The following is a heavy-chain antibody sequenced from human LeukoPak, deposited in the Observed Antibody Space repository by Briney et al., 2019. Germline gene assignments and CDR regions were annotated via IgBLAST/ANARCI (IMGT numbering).Heavy chain of an antibody. J-gene: IGHJ4*02. CDR1: GYTFTSYA. CDR2: INAGNGNT. Sequence: ASVKASCKASGYTFTSYAMHWVRQAPGQRLEWMGWINAGNGNTKYSQKFQGRVTITRDTSASTAYMELSSLKSEDTAVYYCARDRRGYSYGFFDYWGQGTLVTVSS. V-gene: IGHV1-3*01. D-gene: IGHD5-18*01. CDR3: ARDRRGYSYGFFDY.